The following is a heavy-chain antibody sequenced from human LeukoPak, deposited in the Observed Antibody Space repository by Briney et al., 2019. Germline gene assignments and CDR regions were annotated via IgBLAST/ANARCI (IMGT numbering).Heavy chain of an antibody. CDR1: GLTDSSNY. CDR3: VCRSGTYSRFTDT. D-gene: IGHD1-26*01. CDR2: IYSGGIT. V-gene: IGHV3-53*05. J-gene: IGHJ5*02. Sequence: GGPLRLSCAASGLTDSSNYMSWLRQAPRLELERVSVIYSGGITYYADSVNGRFTIFRDNSRNTLYLQMNSLRTDDTAIYYCVCRSGTYSRFTDTWGQGTLVTVSS.